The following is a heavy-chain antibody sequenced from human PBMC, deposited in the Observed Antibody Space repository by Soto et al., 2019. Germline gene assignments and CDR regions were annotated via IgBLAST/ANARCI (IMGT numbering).Heavy chain of an antibody. Sequence: ASVKVSCKVSGYTLTELSMHWVRQAPGKGLEWMGGFDPGDGETIYAQKFQGRVTMTEDTSTDTAYMELSSLRSEDTAVYYCAKAGDFWSGPSLDVWGQGTTVTVSS. CDR2: FDPGDGET. J-gene: IGHJ6*02. CDR3: AKAGDFWSGPSLDV. D-gene: IGHD3-3*01. V-gene: IGHV1-24*01. CDR1: GYTLTELS.